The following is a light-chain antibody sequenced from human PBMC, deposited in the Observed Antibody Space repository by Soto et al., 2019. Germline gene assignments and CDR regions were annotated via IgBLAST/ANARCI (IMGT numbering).Light chain of an antibody. Sequence: QSALTQPASLSGSPGQSVTISCTGTSSDVGGYNYVSWYQQHPGKAPKLMIYDVSNRPSGVSNRFSGSKSGNTASLTIPGLQAEDEADYYCSSYTSSSTPYVFGTGTKVTV. J-gene: IGLJ1*01. CDR2: DVS. CDR3: SSYTSSSTPYV. V-gene: IGLV2-14*01. CDR1: SSDVGGYNY.